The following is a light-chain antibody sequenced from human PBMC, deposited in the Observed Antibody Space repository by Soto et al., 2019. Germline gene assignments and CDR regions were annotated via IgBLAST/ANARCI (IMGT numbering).Light chain of an antibody. CDR3: AAWDDSLNAV. J-gene: IGLJ2*01. V-gene: IGLV1-44*01. CDR1: SSNIGSNT. Sequence: QSVLTQPPSASGTPGQRVTISCSGSSSNIGSNTVNWYQQLPGTAPKLLIYSNNQRPSGVPDRFSGSKSGTSASLAISGLQSEDEAEYYCAAWDDSLNAVFGGGTKLIVL. CDR2: SNN.